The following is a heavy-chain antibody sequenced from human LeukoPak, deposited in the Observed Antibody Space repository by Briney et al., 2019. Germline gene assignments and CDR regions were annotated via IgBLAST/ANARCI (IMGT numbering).Heavy chain of an antibody. V-gene: IGHV3-30*02. CDR3: AGCSSTTCYKSAFDI. J-gene: IGHJ3*02. CDR2: MRNDGTTT. CDR1: GFSFNNYG. Sequence: PGGSLRLSCVTSGFSFNNYGLHWVRQAPGKGLEWVTFMRNDGTTTFLADFVKGRFSISRDNSRNTLYLQMSSLRPEDTAMYYCAGCSSTTCYKSAFDIWGQGTKVTVSS. D-gene: IGHD2-2*02.